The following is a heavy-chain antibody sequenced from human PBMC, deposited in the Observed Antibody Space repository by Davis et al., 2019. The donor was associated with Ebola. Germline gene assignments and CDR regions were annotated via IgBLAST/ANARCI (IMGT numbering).Heavy chain of an antibody. V-gene: IGHV4-39*01. D-gene: IGHD5-18*01. CDR3: ARGHSYGSMVYGMDV. J-gene: IGHJ6*02. Sequence: SETLSLTCTVSGGSLSSSSYYWGWIRQPPGKGLEWIGNIYSSGSTYYNPSLKSRVTISVDTSKNQFSLKLSSVTAADTAMYYYARGHSYGSMVYGMDVWGQGTTVTVSS. CDR1: GGSLSSSSYY. CDR2: IYSSGST.